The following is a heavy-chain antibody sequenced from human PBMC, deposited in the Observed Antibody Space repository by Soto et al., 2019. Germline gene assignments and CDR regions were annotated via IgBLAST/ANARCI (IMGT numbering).Heavy chain of an antibody. CDR3: ARATVVTDFDY. CDR2: IYYSGST. J-gene: IGHJ4*02. CDR1: GGSVSSGSYY. V-gene: IGHV4-61*01. D-gene: IGHD3-16*01. Sequence: QVQLQESGPGLVKPSETLSLTCTVSGGSVSSGSYYWSWIRQPPGKGLEWIGYIYYSGSTNYNPSLQSRVTISVDTSKNQFSLKLSSVTAADTAVYYCARATVVTDFDYWGQGTLVTVSS.